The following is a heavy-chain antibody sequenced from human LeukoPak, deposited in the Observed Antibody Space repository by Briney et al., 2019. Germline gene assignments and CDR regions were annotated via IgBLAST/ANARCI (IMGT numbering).Heavy chain of an antibody. CDR1: GFTFSSYA. D-gene: IGHD6-6*01. CDR3: AKEGYSSSSGWFDP. Sequence: GGSLRLSCAASGFTFSSYAMHWVRPAPGKGLEWVSGISWNSGSIGYADSVKGRFTISRDNAKNSLYLQMNSLRAEDTALYYCAKEGYSSSSGWFDPWGQGTLVTVSS. CDR2: ISWNSGSI. V-gene: IGHV3-9*01. J-gene: IGHJ5*02.